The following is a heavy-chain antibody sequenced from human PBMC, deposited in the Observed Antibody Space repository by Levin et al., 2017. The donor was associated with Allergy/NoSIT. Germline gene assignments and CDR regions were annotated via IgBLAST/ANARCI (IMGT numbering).Heavy chain of an antibody. CDR3: ARHGVEGGILPSGWFDP. CDR2: VYFSGRT. D-gene: IGHD3-16*01. J-gene: IGHJ5*02. Sequence: NPSETLSLTCTVSGGSISGSSSYWGWLRQPPGKGLEWIGSVYFSGRTYYTSSLKSRVSISVDTSKNQFSLRLSSVIVADTALYYCARHGVEGGILPSGWFDPWGQGSLVTVSS. CDR1: GGSISGSSSY. V-gene: IGHV4-39*01.